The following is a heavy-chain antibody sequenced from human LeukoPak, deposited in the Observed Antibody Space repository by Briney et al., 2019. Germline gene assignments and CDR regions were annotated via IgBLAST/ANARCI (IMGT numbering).Heavy chain of an antibody. CDR2: IYYSGST. V-gene: IGHV4-39*01. Sequence: SETLSLTCTVSGGFISSSSYYWGWIRQPPGKGLEWIGSIYYSGSTYYNPSLKSRVTISVDTSKNQFSLKLSSVTAADTAVYYCAQIIHSLAFDYWGQGTLVTVSS. CDR3: AQIIHSLAFDY. CDR1: GGFISSSSYY. J-gene: IGHJ4*02. D-gene: IGHD2-15*01.